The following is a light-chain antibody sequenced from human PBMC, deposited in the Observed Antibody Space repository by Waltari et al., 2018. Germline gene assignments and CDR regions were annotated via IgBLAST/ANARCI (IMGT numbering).Light chain of an antibody. CDR1: PSDLGGYEY. CDR2: EVN. J-gene: IGLJ2*01. CDR3: SSYTTSSTVV. Sequence: QSALTQPASVSGSPGQSITISCTGTPSDLGGYEYVSWYQHHPGKAPKVMIYEVNNRPSGVSNRFSGSKSGNTASLTISGLQTEDEAVYYCSSYTTSSTVVFGGGTKVTVL. V-gene: IGLV2-14*01.